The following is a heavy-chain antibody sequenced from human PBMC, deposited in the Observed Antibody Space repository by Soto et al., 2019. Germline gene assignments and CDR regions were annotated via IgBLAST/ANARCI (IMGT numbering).Heavy chain of an antibody. CDR2: ISSSGSTI. D-gene: IGHD6-6*01. V-gene: IGHV3-11*01. CDR1: GFNFSDHY. CDR3: ARTTQLGAGMDV. Sequence: QVQLAESGGDLVKPGGSLRLSCAGSGFNFSDHYMSWVRQAPGKGLAWVSHISSSGSTIYNADSVKGRFTISRDNTKKVLYLQMNSLRVEDTAVYFCARTTQLGAGMDVWGQGTTVTVSS. J-gene: IGHJ6*02.